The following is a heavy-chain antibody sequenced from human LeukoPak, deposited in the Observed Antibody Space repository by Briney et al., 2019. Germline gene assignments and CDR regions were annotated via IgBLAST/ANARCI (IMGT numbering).Heavy chain of an antibody. CDR1: GGSFSGYY. Sequence: SETLSLTCAVYGGSFSGYYWSWIRQPPGKGLEWIGEINRSGSTNYNPSLKSRVTISVDTSKNQFSLKLSSVTAADTAVYYCARGVTVTTRDYGMDVWGQGTTVTVSS. CDR3: ARGVTVTTRDYGMDV. D-gene: IGHD4-17*01. J-gene: IGHJ6*02. CDR2: INRSGST. V-gene: IGHV4-34*01.